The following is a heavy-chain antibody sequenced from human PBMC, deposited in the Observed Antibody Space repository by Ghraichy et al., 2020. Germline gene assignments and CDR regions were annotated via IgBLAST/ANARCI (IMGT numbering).Heavy chain of an antibody. D-gene: IGHD6-13*01. CDR2: IIPIFGTA. V-gene: IGHV1-69*13. CDR1: GGTFSSYA. J-gene: IGHJ5*02. Sequence: SVKVSCKASGGTFSSYAISWVRQAPGQGLEWMGGIIPIFGTANYAQKFQGRVTITADESTSTAYMELSSLRSEDTAVYYCARARGGYSSSWFTNWFDPWGQGTLVTVSS. CDR3: ARARGGYSSSWFTNWFDP.